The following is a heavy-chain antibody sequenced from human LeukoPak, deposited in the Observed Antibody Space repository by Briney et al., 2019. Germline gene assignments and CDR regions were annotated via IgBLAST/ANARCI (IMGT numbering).Heavy chain of an antibody. D-gene: IGHD3-16*02. CDR3: ARREGMITFGGVISTRFDP. Sequence: SETLSLTCTVSGGSISSYYWSWIRQPPGKGLEWIGYIYYSGSTNYNPSLKSRVTISVDTSKNQFSLKLSSVTAADTAVYYCARREGMITFGGVISTRFDPWGQGTLVTVSS. CDR1: GGSISSYY. V-gene: IGHV4-59*08. CDR2: IYYSGST. J-gene: IGHJ5*02.